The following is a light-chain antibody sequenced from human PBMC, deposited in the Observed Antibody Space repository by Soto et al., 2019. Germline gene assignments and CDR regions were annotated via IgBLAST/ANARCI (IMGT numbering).Light chain of an antibody. Sequence: QSVLAQPASVSGSPGQSITISCTGTSSDVGAYDFVSWYQQHPDKAPKLMIYEVSNRPSGVSYRFSGSKSVNTATLTISGLQAEDEADYYCGSYTTSSTRVFGTGTKVTVL. CDR2: EVS. CDR3: GSYTTSSTRV. J-gene: IGLJ1*01. V-gene: IGLV2-14*03. CDR1: SSDVGAYDF.